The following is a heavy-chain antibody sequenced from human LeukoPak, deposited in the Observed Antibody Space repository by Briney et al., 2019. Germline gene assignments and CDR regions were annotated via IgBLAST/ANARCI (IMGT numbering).Heavy chain of an antibody. Sequence: GGSLRLSCAASGFTFSRSAMTWVRQTPGKGLDWVSSISSSGNTYYADSVKGRFTISRDNSKNMLYLQMNSLRAEDTAVYHCVKGRISEDGLDFWGQGTPVTVSS. CDR2: ISSSGNT. CDR3: VKGRISEDGLDF. CDR1: GFTFSRSA. D-gene: IGHD6-13*01. J-gene: IGHJ4*02. V-gene: IGHV3-23*01.